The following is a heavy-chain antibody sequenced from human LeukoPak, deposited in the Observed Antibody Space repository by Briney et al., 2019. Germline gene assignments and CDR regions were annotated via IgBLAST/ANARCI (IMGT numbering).Heavy chain of an antibody. D-gene: IGHD3-9*01. J-gene: IGHJ4*02. Sequence: SETLSLTCTVSGGSVNNYYWTWIRQPAGKGLEWIGRIYSSGKTNYNPSLKSRVTMSVDTSNNQLSLMMTSVTAADTAVFYCARTPQGDNYFDYWGQGHLVTVSS. CDR2: IYSSGKT. V-gene: IGHV4-4*07. CDR3: ARTPQGDNYFDY. CDR1: GGSVNNYY.